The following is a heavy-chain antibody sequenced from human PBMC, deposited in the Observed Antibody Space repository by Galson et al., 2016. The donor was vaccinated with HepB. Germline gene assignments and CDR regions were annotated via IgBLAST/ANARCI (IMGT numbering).Heavy chain of an antibody. CDR3: ARVREQQLLDAFDI. V-gene: IGHV3-23*01. CDR2: ISGSGGSI. CDR1: GFTFSTYA. Sequence: SLRLSCAASGFTFSTYAMTWVRQAPGKGLEWVATISGSGGSIYYADSVKGRFTISRDNSKNTLFLQMNSLRPEDTAVYYCARVREQQLLDAFDIWGQGTMVTVSS. D-gene: IGHD6-13*01. J-gene: IGHJ3*02.